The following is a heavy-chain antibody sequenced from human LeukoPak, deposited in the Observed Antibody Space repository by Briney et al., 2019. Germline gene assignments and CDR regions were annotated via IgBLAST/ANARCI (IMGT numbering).Heavy chain of an antibody. D-gene: IGHD3-3*01. CDR2: INHSGST. CDR1: GGSFSGYY. V-gene: IGHV4-34*01. Sequence: PETLSLTCAVYGGSFSGYYWSWIRQPPGKGLEWIGEINHSGSTNYNPSLKSRVTISVDTSKNQFSLKLSSVTAADTAVYYCARDRITTLLGMDVWGKGTTVTVSS. J-gene: IGHJ6*03. CDR3: ARDRITTLLGMDV.